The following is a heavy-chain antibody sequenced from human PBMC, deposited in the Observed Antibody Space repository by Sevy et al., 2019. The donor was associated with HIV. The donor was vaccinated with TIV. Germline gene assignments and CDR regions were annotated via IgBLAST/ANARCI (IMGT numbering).Heavy chain of an antibody. V-gene: IGHV3-11*01. J-gene: IGHJ6*02. CDR3: ARDHVKDGDLGDYYYYAMDV. Sequence: GGSLRLSCAASGFILSDYYMTWVRQAPGKGLEWVSYISGNDDTIYYADSMKGRFTISRDNTKNSLYLQMNSLRAEDTAVYYWARDHVKDGDLGDYYYYAMDVWGQGTTVTVSS. CDR1: GFILSDYY. D-gene: IGHD4-17*01. CDR2: ISGNDDTI.